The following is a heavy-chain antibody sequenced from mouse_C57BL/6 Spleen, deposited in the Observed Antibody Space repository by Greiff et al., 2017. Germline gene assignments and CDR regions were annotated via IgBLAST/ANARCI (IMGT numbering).Heavy chain of an antibody. Sequence: EVKLVESGEGLVKPGGSLKLSCAASGFTFSSYAMSWVRQTPETRLEWVAYISSGGDYIYYADTVKGRFTISRDNARNTLYLQMSSLKSEDTAMYYCTTNWDWYFDVWGTGTTVTVSS. CDR2: ISSGGDYI. D-gene: IGHD4-1*01. CDR1: GFTFSSYA. V-gene: IGHV5-9-1*02. CDR3: TTNWDWYFDV. J-gene: IGHJ1*03.